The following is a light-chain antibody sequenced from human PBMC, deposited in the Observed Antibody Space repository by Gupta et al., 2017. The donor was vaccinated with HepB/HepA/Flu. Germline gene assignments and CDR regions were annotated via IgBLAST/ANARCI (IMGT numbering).Light chain of an antibody. V-gene: IGLV3-25*03. J-gene: IGLJ1*01. CDR2: KNT. CDR3: QTADSSRTVYV. CDR1: VLPNQY. Sequence: SPQLTQPPPVSVSPCQTATITCPGDVLPNQYAYWYQQKPGQAPVLIVYKNTARPPGTPERFSGSSSGETVTLTISGGQAEDEADYYWQTADSSRTVYVFGTGTKLSIL.